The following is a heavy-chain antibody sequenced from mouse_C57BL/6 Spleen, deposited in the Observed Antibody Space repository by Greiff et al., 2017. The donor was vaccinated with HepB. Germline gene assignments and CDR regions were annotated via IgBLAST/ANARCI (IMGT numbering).Heavy chain of an antibody. CDR1: GFNIKDDY. V-gene: IGHV14-4*01. J-gene: IGHJ2*01. CDR3: IYSNYDY. Sequence: VQLKESGAELVRPGASVKLSCTASGFNIKDDYMHWVKQRPEQGLEWIGWIDPENGDTEYASKFQGKATITADTSSNTAYLQLSSLTSEDTAVYYCIYSNYDYWGQGTTLTVSS. CDR2: IDPENGDT. D-gene: IGHD2-5*01.